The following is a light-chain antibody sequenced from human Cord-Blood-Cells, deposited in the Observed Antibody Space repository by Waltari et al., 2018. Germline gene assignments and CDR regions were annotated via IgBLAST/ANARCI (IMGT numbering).Light chain of an antibody. CDR2: EVS. CDR1: SSDVGGYNY. J-gene: IGLJ1*01. CDR3: SSYTSSSTLV. V-gene: IGLV2-14*01. Sequence: QSALTQPASVSGSPGQSITIPCTGTSSDVGGYNYVSWYQQHPGKAPKLMIDEVSNRPSGVSNRFSGAKSGKTASLTISGLQAEDEADYYCSSYTSSSTLVFGTGTKVTVL.